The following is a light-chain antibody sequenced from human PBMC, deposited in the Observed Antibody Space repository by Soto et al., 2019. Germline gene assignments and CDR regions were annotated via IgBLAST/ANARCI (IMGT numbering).Light chain of an antibody. CDR2: GAS. V-gene: IGKV3D-15*01. CDR1: QSVSSN. J-gene: IGKJ3*01. CDR3: QQYNNWPFT. Sequence: EIVMTQSPATLSVSPGERATLSCRASQSVSSNLAWYQQKPGQVPRLLIYGASTRATGIPARFSGSGSGTEFTLTISSPQSEDFAVYYCQQYNNWPFTFGPGTKVDIK.